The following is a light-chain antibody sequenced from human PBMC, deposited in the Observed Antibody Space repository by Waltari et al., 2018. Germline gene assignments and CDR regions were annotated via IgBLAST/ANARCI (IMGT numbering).Light chain of an antibody. CDR3: QAYDSGLGGVL. J-gene: IGLJ2*01. CDR1: TSNLREGYP. CDR2: GDT. Sequence: QSVLTQPPSVSGAPGQRVTVPCTGSTSNLREGYPVPWYQQVQGSAPKLLIYGDTNRPSGVPDRFSASKSGTSASLAIAGLLAEDEAEYYCQAYDSGLGGVLFGGGTKLTVL. V-gene: IGLV1-40*01.